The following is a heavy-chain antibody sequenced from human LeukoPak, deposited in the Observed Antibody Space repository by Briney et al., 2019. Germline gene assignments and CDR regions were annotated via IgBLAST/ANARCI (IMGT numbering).Heavy chain of an antibody. CDR1: GFTFSIFG. Sequence: PGGSLRLSCAASGFTFSIFGMSWVRQAPGKGLEWVSSITDSGGSTYYADSVKGRFTISRDNAKNSLYLQMNSLRAEDTAVYYCAADITMIVGPGYWGQGTLVTVSS. CDR2: ITDSGGST. CDR3: AADITMIVGPGY. D-gene: IGHD3-22*01. J-gene: IGHJ4*02. V-gene: IGHV3-23*01.